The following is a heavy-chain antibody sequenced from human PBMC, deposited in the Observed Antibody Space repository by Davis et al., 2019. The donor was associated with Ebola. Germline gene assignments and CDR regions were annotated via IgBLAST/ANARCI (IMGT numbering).Heavy chain of an antibody. J-gene: IGHJ5*02. Sequence: MPSETLSLTCNVSGGSISGYYLSWIRQPPGKGLEWIGQISQGGITNYNPSLKSRVTISMDTSSNQFFLRLDSVTAADTAVFYCARSAMTSISDSGLGYNYFDPWGQGTLVTVST. CDR2: ISQGGIT. CDR1: GGSISGYY. CDR3: ARSAMTSISDSGLGYNYFDP. D-gene: IGHD2-21*02. V-gene: IGHV4-34*01.